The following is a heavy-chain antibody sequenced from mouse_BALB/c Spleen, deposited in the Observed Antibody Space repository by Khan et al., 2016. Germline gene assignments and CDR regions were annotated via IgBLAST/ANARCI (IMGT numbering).Heavy chain of an antibody. CDR3: ARLRRVYAMDY. Sequence: VQLQESGPGLVKPSQSLSLTCSVTGYSITSGYYWNWIRQFPGNNLEWMGYISYDGSNNYNPSLKNRISIARYTSKNQFFLKLNSVTTEDTATYYCARLRRVYAMDYWGQGTSVTVSS. J-gene: IGHJ4*01. D-gene: IGHD2-12*01. V-gene: IGHV3-6*02. CDR2: ISYDGSN. CDR1: GYSITSGYY.